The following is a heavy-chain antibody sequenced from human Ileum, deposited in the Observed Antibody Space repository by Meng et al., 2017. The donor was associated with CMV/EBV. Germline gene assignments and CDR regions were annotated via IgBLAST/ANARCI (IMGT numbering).Heavy chain of an antibody. CDR2: MLFSEIA. J-gene: IGHJ4*02. D-gene: IGHD1-1*01. Sequence: QLPESGPGRGKPPESLAHTCSVAGGPISSGSHFWAWLRQSPGKRLEWIGSMLFSEIADYTQSLKSRVTISLDATQTQFSLRLTSVTAADTAVYFCARDLTNNWFYYWGQGTLVTVSS. CDR3: ARDLTNNWFYY. V-gene: IGHV4-39*07. CDR1: GGPISSGSHF.